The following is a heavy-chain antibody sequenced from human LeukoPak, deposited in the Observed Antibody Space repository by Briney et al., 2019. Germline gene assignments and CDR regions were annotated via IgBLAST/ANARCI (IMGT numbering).Heavy chain of an antibody. V-gene: IGHV1-2*02. Sequence: ASVKVSCKASGYTFTAYDINWVRQAPGQGLEWMGWVNPHSGGTSYVQKFQGRVTMSRDTSISTAYMELSRLASDDSAIYYCARAGGGNSVYYLDYWGQGTLVTVSS. CDR3: ARAGGGNSVYYLDY. J-gene: IGHJ4*02. D-gene: IGHD4-23*01. CDR2: VNPHSGGT. CDR1: GYTFTAYD.